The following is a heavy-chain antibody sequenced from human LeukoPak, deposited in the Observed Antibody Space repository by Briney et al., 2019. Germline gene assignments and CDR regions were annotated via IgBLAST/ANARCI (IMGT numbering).Heavy chain of an antibody. V-gene: IGHV1-69*13. D-gene: IGHD2-15*01. CDR1: GGTFSSYA. CDR3: ARVSQASHRYCSAGSCYRNSFDY. J-gene: IGHJ4*02. CDR2: IIPIFGTA. Sequence: GASAKVSCQASGGTFSSYAISWVRQAPGQGLEWMGGIIPIFGTANYAQKFQGRVTITADESTSTAYMELSSLRSEDTAVYYCARVSQASHRYCSAGSCYRNSFDYWGQETLVTVSS.